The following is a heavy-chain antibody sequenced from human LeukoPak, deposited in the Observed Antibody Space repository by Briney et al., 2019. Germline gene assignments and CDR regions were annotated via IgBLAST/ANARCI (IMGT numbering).Heavy chain of an antibody. CDR3: ARPTAMVTAYFDY. V-gene: IGHV3-30-3*01. D-gene: IGHD5-18*01. CDR1: GFTFSSYA. CDR2: ISYEGSNK. Sequence: GRSLRLSCAASGFTFSSYAMHWVRQAPGKGLEWVAVISYEGSNKYYADSVKGRFTISRDNSKNTLYLQMNSLRAEDTAVYYCARPTAMVTAYFDYWGQGALVTVSS. J-gene: IGHJ4*02.